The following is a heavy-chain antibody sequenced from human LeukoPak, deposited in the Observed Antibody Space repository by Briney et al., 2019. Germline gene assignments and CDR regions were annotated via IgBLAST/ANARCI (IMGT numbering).Heavy chain of an antibody. Sequence: ASVKVSCKASGYTSTGYYMHWVRQAPGQGLEWMGWINPNSGGTNYAQKFQGWVTMTRDTSISTAYMELSRLRSDDTAVYYCARDRHPGIAAAGPYDAFDIWGQGTMVTVSS. CDR1: GYTSTGYY. J-gene: IGHJ3*02. D-gene: IGHD6-13*01. CDR2: INPNSGGT. CDR3: ARDRHPGIAAAGPYDAFDI. V-gene: IGHV1-2*04.